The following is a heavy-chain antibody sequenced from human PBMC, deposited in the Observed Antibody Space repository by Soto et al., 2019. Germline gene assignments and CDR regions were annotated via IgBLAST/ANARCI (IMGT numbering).Heavy chain of an antibody. V-gene: IGHV3-9*01. CDR3: AKVGCSGGSCYSGLQYDAFDI. D-gene: IGHD2-15*01. Sequence: DVQLVESGGGLVQPGRSLRLSCAASGFTFDDYAMHWVRQAPGKGLEWVSGISWNSGSIGYADSVKGRFTISRDNAKNSLYLQMNSLRAEDTALYYCAKVGCSGGSCYSGLQYDAFDIWGQGTMVTVSS. J-gene: IGHJ3*02. CDR2: ISWNSGSI. CDR1: GFTFDDYA.